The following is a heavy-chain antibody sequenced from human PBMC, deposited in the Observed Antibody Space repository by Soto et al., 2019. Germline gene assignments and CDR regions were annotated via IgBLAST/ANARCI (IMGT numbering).Heavy chain of an antibody. J-gene: IGHJ6*01. V-gene: IGHV1-58*01. D-gene: IGHD5-18*01. CDR1: GFTFTRSA. Sequence: RAPVKVSCKASGFTFTRSAVQWVRQARVQRLEWIGWIVVGSGNTNYAQKFQERVTITRDMTTSTAYMELSSLRSEDTAVYYCAGGGSGKDRAMVLDMDGWGQGTTVTVSS. CDR3: AGGGSGKDRAMVLDMDG. CDR2: IVVGSGNT.